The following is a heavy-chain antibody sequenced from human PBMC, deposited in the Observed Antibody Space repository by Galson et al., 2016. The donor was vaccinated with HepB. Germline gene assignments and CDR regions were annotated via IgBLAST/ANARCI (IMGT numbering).Heavy chain of an antibody. CDR2: IYYSGST. CDR3: ARGSASLVAY. V-gene: IGHV4-59*01. CDR1: FY. Sequence: FYWSWIRQPPGKGLEWIGYIYYSGSTNYNPSLKSRVTISVDTSKNQFSLKLNSVSAADTAVYFCARGSASLVAYWGQGTLVTVSS. D-gene: IGHD5-12*01. J-gene: IGHJ4*02.